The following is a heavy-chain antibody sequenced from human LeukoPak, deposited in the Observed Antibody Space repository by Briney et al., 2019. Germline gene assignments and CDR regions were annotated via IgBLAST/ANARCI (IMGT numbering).Heavy chain of an antibody. CDR1: GGSISSYY. J-gene: IGHJ5*02. CDR3: ARGRKIWYDILTGSPGGYNWFDP. D-gene: IGHD3-9*01. CDR2: INHSGST. Sequence: SETLSLTRTVSGGSISSYYWSWIRQPPGKGLEWIGEINHSGSTNYNPSLKSRVTISVDTSKNQFSLKLSSVTAADTAVYYCARGRKIWYDILTGSPGGYNWFDPWGQGTLVTVSS. V-gene: IGHV4-34*01.